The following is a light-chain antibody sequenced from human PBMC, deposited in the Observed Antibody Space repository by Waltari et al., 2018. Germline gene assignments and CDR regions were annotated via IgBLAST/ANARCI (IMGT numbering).Light chain of an antibody. J-gene: IGKJ2*02. CDR1: QSVGNY. V-gene: IGKV3-11*01. CDR2: DAS. Sequence: ILLTQSPDTLTLSPGERATLSCWASQSVGNYLAWYQQKPGQAPSLRIYDASKRATGIPARFSGSGSGTDFTLTISSLEPEDFAVYYCQQRSISCTFGLGTRLEI. CDR3: QQRSISCT.